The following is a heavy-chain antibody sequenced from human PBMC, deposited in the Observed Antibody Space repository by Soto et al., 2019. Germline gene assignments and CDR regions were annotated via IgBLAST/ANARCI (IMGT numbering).Heavy chain of an antibody. J-gene: IGHJ5*02. CDR2: LHYSGET. CDR3: ARESAGSGKNNWFDP. CDR1: GASITSYY. V-gene: IGHV4-59*01. Sequence: SETLSLTCTVSGASITSYYWSWVRQPPGKGLEWIGFLHYSGETKYNPSLKGRVTLSMDTSQNHLSLRLTSVTAADTAVYYCARESAGSGKNNWFDPWGQGTLVNVSS. D-gene: IGHD3-10*01.